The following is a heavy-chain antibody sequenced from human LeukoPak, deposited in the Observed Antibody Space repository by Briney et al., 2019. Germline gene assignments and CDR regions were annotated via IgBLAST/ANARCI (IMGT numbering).Heavy chain of an antibody. CDR1: GFTFSSYG. CDR3: AKGLRYSSDLDTFDI. D-gene: IGHD6-25*01. J-gene: IGHJ3*02. V-gene: IGHV3-23*01. Sequence: PGGTLRLSCAASGFTFSSYGMSWVRQAPGKGLEWVSGISGSGGSTYYADSVKGRFTISRDNSKNTLYLQMNSLRAEDTAVYYCAKGLRYSSDLDTFDIWGQGTMVTVSS. CDR2: ISGSGGST.